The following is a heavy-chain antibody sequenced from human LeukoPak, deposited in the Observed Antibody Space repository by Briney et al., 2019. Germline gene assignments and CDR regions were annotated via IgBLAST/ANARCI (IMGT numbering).Heavy chain of an antibody. Sequence: SETLSLTCTVSGGSISSYYWSWIRQPPGKGLEWIGSIYYSGSTYYNPSLKSRVTISVDTSKNHFSPKLSSVTAADTAVYYCARCSGYYYGDSDYWGQGTLVTVSS. CDR3: ARCSGYYYGDSDY. V-gene: IGHV4-59*05. J-gene: IGHJ4*02. D-gene: IGHD3-22*01. CDR1: GGSISSYY. CDR2: IYYSGST.